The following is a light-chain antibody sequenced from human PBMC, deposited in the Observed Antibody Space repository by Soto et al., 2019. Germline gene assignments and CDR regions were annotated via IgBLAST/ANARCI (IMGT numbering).Light chain of an antibody. Sequence: HLTQSPSALAGSVVNRVTITCRASQTISSWLAWYQQKPGKAPKLLIYKACTLKSGVPSRFSGSGSGTEFTLTISSLQPDDFATYYCQHYNSYSEAFGQGTKVDIK. CDR1: QTISSW. V-gene: IGKV1-5*03. CDR2: KAC. CDR3: QHYNSYSEA. J-gene: IGKJ1*01.